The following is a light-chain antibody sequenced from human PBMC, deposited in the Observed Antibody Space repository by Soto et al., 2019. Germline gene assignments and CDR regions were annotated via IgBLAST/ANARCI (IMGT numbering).Light chain of an antibody. Sequence: EIVLTQSPATLSVSPGERVTLSCRASHNIRDKLAWYQQKPGQAPRLLIYAASPRVTGVPARFSGSGSGTEFTLTISILQSGDFAVYYCQQYSDWPRTFGGGT. J-gene: IGKJ4*01. V-gene: IGKV3-15*01. CDR2: AAS. CDR1: HNIRDK. CDR3: QQYSDWPRT.